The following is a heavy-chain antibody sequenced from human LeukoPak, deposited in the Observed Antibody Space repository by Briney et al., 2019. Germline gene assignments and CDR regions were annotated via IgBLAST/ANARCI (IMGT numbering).Heavy chain of an antibody. CDR2: IWYDGSNK. CDR1: RFTFSSYG. J-gene: IGHJ4*02. CDR3: AREEQWLARGSFDY. V-gene: IGHV3-33*01. D-gene: IGHD6-19*01. Sequence: PGGSLRLSCAASRFTFSSYGMHWVRQAPGKGLEWVAVIWYDGSNKYYADSVKGRFTISRDNSKNTLYLQMNSLRAEDTAVYYCAREEQWLARGSFDYWGQGTLVTVSS.